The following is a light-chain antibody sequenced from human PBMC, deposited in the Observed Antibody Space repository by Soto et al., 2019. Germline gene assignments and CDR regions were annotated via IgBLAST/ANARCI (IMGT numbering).Light chain of an antibody. J-gene: IGLJ7*01. Sequence: QSALAQPASVSGSPGQSITISCTGTSNDIGAFNYVSWYQQHPGKAPKLLIYEVSHRPSGISDRFSASKSGYTASLTISGLQSEDEADYYCNSFTTTTTVIFGGGTQLTVL. CDR1: SNDIGAFNY. CDR3: NSFTTTTTVI. CDR2: EVS. V-gene: IGLV2-14*01.